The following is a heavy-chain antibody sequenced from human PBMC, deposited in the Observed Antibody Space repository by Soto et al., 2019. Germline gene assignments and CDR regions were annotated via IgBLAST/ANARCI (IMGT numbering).Heavy chain of an antibody. V-gene: IGHV3-30*18. J-gene: IGHJ1*01. CDR3: AKDRGVVVITNDYFQH. CDR1: GFTFSSYG. Sequence: QVQLVESGGGVVQPGRSLRLSCAASGFTFSSYGMHWVRQAPGKGLEWVAVISYDGSNKYYADSVKGRFTISRDNSKNTLYLQMNSLRAEDTAVYYCAKDRGVVVITNDYFQHWGQGTLVTVSS. D-gene: IGHD3-22*01. CDR2: ISYDGSNK.